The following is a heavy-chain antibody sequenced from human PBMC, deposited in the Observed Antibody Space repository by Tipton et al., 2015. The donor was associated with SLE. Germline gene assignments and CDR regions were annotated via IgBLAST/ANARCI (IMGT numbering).Heavy chain of an antibody. D-gene: IGHD3/OR15-3a*01. V-gene: IGHV1-2*02. CDR2: INPNSGGT. CDR3: ARGKGDWSYFDY. CDR1: GYTFTGYY. Sequence: QLVQSGAEVKNPGASVKVSCKASGYTFTGYYMHWVRQAPGQGLEWMGWINPNSGGTNYAQKFQGRVSMTTDTSTSTAYMELRSLRSDDTAVYYCARGKGDWSYFDYLGQGTLVAVSS. J-gene: IGHJ4*02.